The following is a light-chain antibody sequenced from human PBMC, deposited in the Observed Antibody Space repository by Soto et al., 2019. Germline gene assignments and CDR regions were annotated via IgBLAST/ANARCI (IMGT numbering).Light chain of an antibody. V-gene: IGKV3-20*01. Sequence: VLPQSPDTLSLSPGDRATLSCRASQSVRSTFLAWYQQKPGQAPRLLIYGASNRAAGIPERFSGSASGTEFTLTISRLEPDDSAVYYCQQYHDSPMNTFGQGTKLQIK. CDR3: QQYHDSPMNT. J-gene: IGKJ2*01. CDR1: QSVRSTF. CDR2: GAS.